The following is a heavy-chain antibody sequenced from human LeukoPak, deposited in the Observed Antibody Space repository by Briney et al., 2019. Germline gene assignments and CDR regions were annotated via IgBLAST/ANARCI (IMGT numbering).Heavy chain of an antibody. J-gene: IGHJ4*02. D-gene: IGHD2-15*01. Sequence: GGSLRLSCTASGFTFGDYAMSWFRQAPGKGLEWVAHIKSETNGGTADYAAAVEGRFTISRDDSKNTLYLQMNSLKIEDTAVYFCTTNPGSWGDFWGQGSLVTVSS. CDR2: IKSETNGGTA. CDR3: TTNPGSWGDF. CDR1: GFTFGDYA. V-gene: IGHV3-15*01.